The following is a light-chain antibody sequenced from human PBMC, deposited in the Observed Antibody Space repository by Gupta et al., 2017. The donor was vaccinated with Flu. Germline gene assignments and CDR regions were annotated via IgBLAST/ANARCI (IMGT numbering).Light chain of an antibody. V-gene: IGKV3-15*01. CDR2: GAS. CDR1: QSVSSN. CDR3: QQDNNSPLT. Sequence: PATLSVSPGERATLSCRASQSVSSNLAWYQQKPGQAPRLLIYGASTRATGIPARFSGSGSGTEFTLTISSLQSEDFAVYYCQQDNNSPLTFGGGTKVEIK. J-gene: IGKJ4*01.